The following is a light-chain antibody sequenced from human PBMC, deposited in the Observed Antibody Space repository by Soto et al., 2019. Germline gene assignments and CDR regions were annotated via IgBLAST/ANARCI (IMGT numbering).Light chain of an antibody. CDR2: GVF. CDR3: QQYGTLIT. J-gene: IGKJ5*01. Sequence: EILLTQSPGTLSLSPGERATLSCRASQSVITNLAWHQQRPGQAPRLLLYGVFSRATGIPDRFSGSGSGTDFTLTINRLEPEDSAVYYCQQYGTLITFGRGTDWRL. V-gene: IGKV3-20*01. CDR1: QSVITN.